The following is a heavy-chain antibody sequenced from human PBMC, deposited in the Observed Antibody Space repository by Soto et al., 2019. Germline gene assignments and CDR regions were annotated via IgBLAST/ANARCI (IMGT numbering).Heavy chain of an antibody. V-gene: IGHV1-69*13. CDR3: GLNMVRGVSGYYGMDV. CDR1: GGTFSSYA. D-gene: IGHD3-10*01. Sequence: GASVKVSCKASGGTFSSYAISWVRQAPGQGLEWMGGIIPIFGTANYAQKFQGRVTITADESTSTAYMELSSLRSEDTAVYYCGLNMVRGVSGYYGMDVWGQGTTVTVSS. CDR2: IIPIFGTA. J-gene: IGHJ6*02.